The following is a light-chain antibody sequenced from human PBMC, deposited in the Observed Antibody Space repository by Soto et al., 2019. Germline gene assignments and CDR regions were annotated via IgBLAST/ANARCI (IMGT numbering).Light chain of an antibody. J-gene: IGKJ1*01. CDR3: HQRQSWPRT. CDR2: GAS. Sequence: MPMSPVTLSVSTGESATLSCMARQSVNRNIAWYQQKPGQAPRLLIYGASTRATGIPASFIGNGSGTEFTLTASSLQPEDFAPYYCHQRQSWPRTFGKGTKM. CDR1: QSVNRN. V-gene: IGKV3-15*01.